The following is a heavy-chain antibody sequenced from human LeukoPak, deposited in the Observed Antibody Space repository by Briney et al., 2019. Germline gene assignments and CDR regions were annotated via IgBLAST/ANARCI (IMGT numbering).Heavy chain of an antibody. V-gene: IGHV5-10-1*01. CDR3: ARHHQGYSYGYGFDY. D-gene: IGHD5-18*01. CDR1: GYSFTSYW. J-gene: IGHJ4*02. CDR2: IDPSDSYT. Sequence: GESLRISCKGSGYSFTSYWSSWVRQMPGQGREWMGRIDPSDSYTNYSPSFQGHVTISADKSISTAYLQWSSLKASDTAMYYCARHHQGYSYGYGFDYWGQGTLVSVSS.